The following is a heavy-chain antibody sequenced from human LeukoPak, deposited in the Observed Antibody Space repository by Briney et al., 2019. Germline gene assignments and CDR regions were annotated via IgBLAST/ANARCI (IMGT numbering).Heavy chain of an antibody. CDR3: ARDSSYSYGTGGFDY. V-gene: IGHV4-34*01. D-gene: IGHD5-18*01. J-gene: IGHJ4*02. CDR2: INHSGST. Sequence: SETLSLTCAVSGGSFSNYYWTWIRQPPGKGLEWIGEINHSGSTNYNPSLKSRVTISVDTSKNQFSLKLNSVTTADTAVYYCARDSSYSYGTGGFDYWGQGTLVTVSS. CDR1: GGSFSNYY.